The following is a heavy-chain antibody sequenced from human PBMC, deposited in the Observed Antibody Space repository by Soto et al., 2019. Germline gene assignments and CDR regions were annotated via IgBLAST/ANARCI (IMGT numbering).Heavy chain of an antibody. CDR3: ARAAIPDYLDY. Sequence: SETLSLTCTVSGGSISSYYWSWIRQPPGKGLEWIGYIYYSGSTNYNPSLKSRVTISVDTSKNQFSLKLSSVTAADTAVYYCARAAIPDYLDYWGQGTLVTVSS. J-gene: IGHJ4*02. V-gene: IGHV4-59*01. D-gene: IGHD2-21*01. CDR2: IYYSGST. CDR1: GGSISSYY.